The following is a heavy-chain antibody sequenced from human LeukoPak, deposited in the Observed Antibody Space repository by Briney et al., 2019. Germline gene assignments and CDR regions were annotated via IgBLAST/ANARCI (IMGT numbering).Heavy chain of an antibody. Sequence: SETLSLTCAVYGGSFSGYYWSWIRQPPGKGLEWVGEINHGGSTNYNPSLKSGVTISVDTSKKQFSLKQRYVPAGARDVYYCASGRGYCSSNSCYAPHFDYWGQGTLITVSS. CDR3: ASGRGYCSSNSCYAPHFDY. V-gene: IGHV4-34*01. CDR2: INHGGST. D-gene: IGHD2-2*01. CDR1: GGSFSGYY. J-gene: IGHJ4*02.